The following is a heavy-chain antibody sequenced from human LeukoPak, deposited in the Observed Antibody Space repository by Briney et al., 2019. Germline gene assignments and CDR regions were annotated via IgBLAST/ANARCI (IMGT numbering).Heavy chain of an antibody. CDR2: ISGSGGST. CDR1: GFTFSSYA. CDR3: AKGRDLWFGETIDY. V-gene: IGHV3-23*01. D-gene: IGHD3-10*01. J-gene: IGHJ4*02. Sequence: GGSLRLSCAASGFTFSSYAMSWVPQGPGQGLEWGSAISGSGGSTYYADSVKGRFTISRDKSKNTLYLQMNSLRAEDTAVYYCAKGRDLWFGETIDYWGQGTLVSVSS.